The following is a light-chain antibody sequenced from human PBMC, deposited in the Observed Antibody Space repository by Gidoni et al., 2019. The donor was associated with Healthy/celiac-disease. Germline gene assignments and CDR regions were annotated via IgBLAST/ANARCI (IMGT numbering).Light chain of an antibody. J-gene: IGKJ1*01. V-gene: IGKV1-39*01. CDR3: QRSYSTPPT. CDR1: QSISSY. Sequence: DIQMTQSPSPLSASVGDRVTITCRASQSISSYLNWYQQKPGKAPKLLIYAASSLQSGVPSRFSGSGSGTDFTHTISSLQPEDFATYYCQRSYSTPPTFGKGTKVEIK. CDR2: AAS.